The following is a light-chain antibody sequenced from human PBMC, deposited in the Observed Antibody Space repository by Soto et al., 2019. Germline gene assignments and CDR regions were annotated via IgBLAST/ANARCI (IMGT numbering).Light chain of an antibody. V-gene: IGLV4-69*01. CDR3: ETWGTGMV. J-gene: IGLJ3*02. CDR1: SGHSSYA. Sequence: QSVLTQSPSASASLGASVKLTCTLSSGHSSYAIAWHQQQPEKGPRCLMKVNSDGSHTKGDGIPARFSGSSSGAERYLPISRLQSEDEADYYCETWGTGMVFGGGTKLTVL. CDR2: VNSDGSH.